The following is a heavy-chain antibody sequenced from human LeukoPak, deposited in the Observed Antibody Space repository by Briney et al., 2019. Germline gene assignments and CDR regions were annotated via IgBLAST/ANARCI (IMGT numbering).Heavy chain of an antibody. CDR3: ARDLPGIQLWTPRRGYYFDY. J-gene: IGHJ4*02. V-gene: IGHV3-33*01. CDR2: IWYDGSNK. D-gene: IGHD5-18*01. CDR1: GFTFSSYG. Sequence: TGGSLRLSCAASGFTFSSYGMHWVRQAPGKGLEWVAVIWYDGSNKYYADSVKGRFTISRDNSKNTLYLQMNSLRAEDTAVYYCARDLPGIQLWTPRRGYYFDYWGQGTLATVSS.